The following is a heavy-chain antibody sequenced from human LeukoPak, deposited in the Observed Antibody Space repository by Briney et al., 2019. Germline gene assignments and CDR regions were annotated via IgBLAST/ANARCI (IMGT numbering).Heavy chain of an antibody. V-gene: IGHV4-4*02. CDR2: IYHSGST. CDR3: ARDHSPLAADDAFDI. D-gene: IGHD2-15*01. Sequence: GSLRLSCAASGFTFDDYGMSWVRQPPGKGLEWIGEIYHSGSTNYNPSLKSRVTISVDKSKNQFSLKLSSVTAADTAVYYCARDHSPLAADDAFDIWGQGTMVTVSS. J-gene: IGHJ3*02. CDR1: GFTFDDYG.